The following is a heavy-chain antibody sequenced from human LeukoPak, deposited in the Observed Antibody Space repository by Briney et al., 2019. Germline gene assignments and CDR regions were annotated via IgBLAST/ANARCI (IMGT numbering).Heavy chain of an antibody. CDR1: GGSVSISNYY. J-gene: IGHJ3*02. D-gene: IGHD3-16*02. Sequence: PSETLSLTCTVSGGSVSISNYYWGWVRQPPGKGLEWIGSIYYSGSTYYNPSLKSRVTISVDTSKNQFSLKLSSVTAADTAVYYCARDFIPYDYVWGSYRYDAFDIWGQGTMVTVSS. V-gene: IGHV4-39*07. CDR3: ARDFIPYDYVWGSYRYDAFDI. CDR2: IYYSGST.